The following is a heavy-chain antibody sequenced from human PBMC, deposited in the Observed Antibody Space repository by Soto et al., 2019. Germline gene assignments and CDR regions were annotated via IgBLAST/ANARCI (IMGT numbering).Heavy chain of an antibody. CDR2: IYYSGTT. V-gene: IGHV4-59*01. D-gene: IGHD3-10*01. CDR1: GGSINNYY. Sequence: SETLSLTCTVSGGSINNYYLSWIRQSPGKGLEWIGYIYYSGTTNYNPSLKSRVTISIDRSENQFSLKVSSVTAADTAVHFCTRATYYRYYFDVWGHGTLVTVSS. J-gene: IGHJ4*01. CDR3: TRATYYRYYFDV.